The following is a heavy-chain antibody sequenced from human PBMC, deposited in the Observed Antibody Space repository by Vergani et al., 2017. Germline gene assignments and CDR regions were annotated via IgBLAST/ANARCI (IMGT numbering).Heavy chain of an antibody. CDR3: ARGYDFWGGYSTLYFDY. CDR2: IYYSGST. J-gene: IGHJ4*02. V-gene: IGHV4-39*01. Sequence: QLQLQESGPGLVKPSETLSLTCTVSGGSISSSSYYWGWIRQPPGKGLEWIGSIYYSGSTYYNPSLKSRVTISVDTSKNQFSLKLSSVTAADTAVYYCARGYDFWGGYSTLYFDYWGQGTLVTVSS. D-gene: IGHD3-3*01. CDR1: GGSISSSSYY.